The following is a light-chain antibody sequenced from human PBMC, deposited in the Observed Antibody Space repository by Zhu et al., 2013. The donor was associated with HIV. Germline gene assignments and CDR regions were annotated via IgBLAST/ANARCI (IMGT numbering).Light chain of an antibody. CDR2: GAS. CDR1: QSVSSN. Sequence: EKVMTQSPATLFVSPGERATLSCRASQSVSSNLAWYQQKPGQAPRLLIYGASTRATGIPARFSGSGSGTEFTLTISSLEPEDFAVYYCQQRNDWPITFGQGTRLEIK. V-gene: IGKV3-15*01. J-gene: IGKJ5*01. CDR3: QQRNDWPIT.